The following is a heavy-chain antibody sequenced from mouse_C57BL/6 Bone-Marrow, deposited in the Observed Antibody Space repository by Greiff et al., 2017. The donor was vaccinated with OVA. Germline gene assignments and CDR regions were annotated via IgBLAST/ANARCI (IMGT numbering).Heavy chain of an antibody. CDR1: GYTFTSYW. J-gene: IGHJ3*01. Sequence: VQLQQPGAELVMPGASVKLSCKASGYTFTSYWMHWVKQRPGQGLEWIGEIDPSDSYTNYNQKFKGKSTLTVDKSSSTAYMQLSSLTSEDSAVDYCASGAELPFADWGQGTLVTVSA. D-gene: IGHD2-1*01. V-gene: IGHV1-69*01. CDR2: IDPSDSYT. CDR3: ASGAELPFAD.